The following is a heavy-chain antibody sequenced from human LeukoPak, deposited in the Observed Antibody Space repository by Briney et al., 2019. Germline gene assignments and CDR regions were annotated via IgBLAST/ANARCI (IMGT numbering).Heavy chain of an antibody. CDR2: IYYSGST. Sequence: PETLSLTCTVSGGSISSSSYYWGWIRQPPGKGLEWIGSIYYSGSTYYNPSLKSRVTISVDTSKNQFSLKLSSVTAADTAVYYCARDLISSGYLDYWGQGTLVTVSS. V-gene: IGHV4-39*02. J-gene: IGHJ4*02. CDR3: ARDLISSGYLDY. CDR1: GGSISSSSYY. D-gene: IGHD3-22*01.